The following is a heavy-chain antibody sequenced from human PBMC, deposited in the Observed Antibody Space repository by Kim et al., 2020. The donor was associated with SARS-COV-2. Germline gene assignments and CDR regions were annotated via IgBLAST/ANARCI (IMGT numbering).Heavy chain of an antibody. CDR1: GFTVSSNY. CDR3: ARGEGVNDFYGMDV. V-gene: IGHV3-53*01. J-gene: IGHJ6*02. CDR2: ICSGGST. Sequence: GGSLRLSCAASGFTVSSNYMSWVRQAPGKGLEWVSVICSGGSTYYADSVKGRFTISRDNSKNTLYLQMNSLRAEDTAVYYCARGEGVNDFYGMDVWGQGTTVTVSS. D-gene: IGHD1-26*01.